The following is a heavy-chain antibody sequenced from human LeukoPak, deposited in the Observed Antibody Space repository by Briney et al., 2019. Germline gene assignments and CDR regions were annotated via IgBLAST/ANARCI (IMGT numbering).Heavy chain of an antibody. D-gene: IGHD3-22*01. V-gene: IGHV3-23*01. CDR3: AKEGYYDSSGYYYESYFDY. CDR1: GFTFSSYA. CDR2: ISGSGGRT. J-gene: IGHJ4*02. Sequence: TGGSLRLSCAASGFTFSSYAMSWVRQAPGKVLEWVSAISGSGGRTYYADSVKGRFTLSRDNYKKTPYLQMTSLRAEDTAVYYCAKEGYYDSSGYYYESYFDYWGQGTLVTVSS.